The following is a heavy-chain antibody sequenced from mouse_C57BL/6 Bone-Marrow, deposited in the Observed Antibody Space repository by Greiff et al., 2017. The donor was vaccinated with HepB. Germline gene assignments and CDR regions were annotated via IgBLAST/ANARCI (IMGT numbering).Heavy chain of an antibody. CDR3: ARRVRFTTVVAPAMDY. V-gene: IGHV1-75*01. Sequence: VQLQESGPELVKPGASVKISCKASGYTFTDYYINWVKQRPGQGLEWIGWIFPGSGSTYYNEKFKGKATLTVDKSSSTAYMLLSSLTSADSAVYFCARRVRFTTVVAPAMDYWGQGTSVTVSS. J-gene: IGHJ4*01. D-gene: IGHD1-1*01. CDR1: GYTFTDYY. CDR2: IFPGSGST.